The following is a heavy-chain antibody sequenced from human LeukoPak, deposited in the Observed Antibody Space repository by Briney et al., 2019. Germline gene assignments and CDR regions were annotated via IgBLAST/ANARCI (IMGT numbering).Heavy chain of an antibody. V-gene: IGHV3-53*01. CDR2: IYSGGNT. Sequence: GGSLRLSCAASGFTVTDNYMSWVRQAPGKGLEWVSIIYSGGNTYYADSVKGRFTLSRNSSKNTLSLQMNSLRAEDTAVYYCARGLRSSGYYYNDYWGQGTLVTVSS. CDR3: ARGLRSSGYYYNDY. D-gene: IGHD3-22*01. J-gene: IGHJ4*02. CDR1: GFTVTDNY.